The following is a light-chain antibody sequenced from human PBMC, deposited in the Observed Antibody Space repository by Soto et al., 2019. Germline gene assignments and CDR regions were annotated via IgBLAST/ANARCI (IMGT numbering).Light chain of an antibody. CDR2: DVF. J-gene: IGKJ1*01. V-gene: IGKV3-11*01. Sequence: DIVLTQSPATLSLSPGERATLSCRTSQSIGSYLAWYQQPPGQAPRLLIYDVFNRATGIPGRFSGSGSGTDFTLTISSLEPEDFAVYYCKQRADWPWTFGQGTKVDI. CDR1: QSIGSY. CDR3: KQRADWPWT.